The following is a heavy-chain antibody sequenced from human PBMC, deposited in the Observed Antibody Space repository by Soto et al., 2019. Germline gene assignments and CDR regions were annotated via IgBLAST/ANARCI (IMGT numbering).Heavy chain of an antibody. CDR1: GLSVSSNY. J-gene: IGHJ5*02. Sequence: GGSLRLSCAISGLSVSSNYLSWVRQAPGKGLEWVSVHYSGGSTYYADSVQGRFTISRDKSNNTLYLQMRRVRAEDTAVYFCARHRHPRGTVGATSPLDPWGQGTQVTVSS. D-gene: IGHD1-26*01. CDR3: ARHRHPRGTVGATSPLDP. V-gene: IGHV3-53*01. CDR2: HYSGGST.